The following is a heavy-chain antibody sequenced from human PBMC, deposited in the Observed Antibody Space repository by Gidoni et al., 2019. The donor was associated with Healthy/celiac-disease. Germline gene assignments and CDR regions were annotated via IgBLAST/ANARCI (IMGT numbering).Heavy chain of an antibody. J-gene: IGHJ4*02. CDR1: GFTFSSYE. CDR3: ARLPRYSSSWYGDIDY. D-gene: IGHD6-13*01. CDR2: ISSSGSTI. V-gene: IGHV3-48*03. Sequence: EVQLVESGGGLVQPGGSLRLSCAASGFTFSSYEMNWVRQAPGKGLEWVSYISSSGSTIYYADSVKGRFTISRDNAKNSLYLQMNSLRAEDTAVYYCARLPRYSSSWYGDIDYWGQGTLVTVSS.